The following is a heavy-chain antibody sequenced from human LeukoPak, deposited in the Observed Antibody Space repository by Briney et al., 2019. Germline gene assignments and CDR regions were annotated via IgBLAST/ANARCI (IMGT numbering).Heavy chain of an antibody. CDR3: ARSPPYCGGDCYSWGH. CDR1: GGSISSSSYH. D-gene: IGHD2-21*01. Sequence: SETLSLTCTVSGGSISSSSYHWGWIRQPPGKGLEWIGSIYYSGSTYYNPSLKSRVTISVDTSKNQFSLKLSSVTAADTAVYYCARSPPYCGGDCYSWGHWGQGTLVTVSS. CDR2: IYYSGST. J-gene: IGHJ4*02. V-gene: IGHV4-39*01.